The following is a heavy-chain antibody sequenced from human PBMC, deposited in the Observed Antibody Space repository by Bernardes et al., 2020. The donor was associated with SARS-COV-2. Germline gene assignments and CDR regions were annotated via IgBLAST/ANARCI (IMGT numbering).Heavy chain of an antibody. CDR3: TRGVGIFGDVVFYYCGLDV. Sequence: SETLSLTCAVSGDSISSTSYYWGWIRQPPGKGLEWIGNIFYDGITYYNPSLKSRVTISVDTSKNQFSLKLSSVTAADTAVYYRTRGVGIFGDVVFYYCGLDVWGQGTTDTVS. J-gene: IGHJ6*02. D-gene: IGHD3-3*01. CDR1: GDSISSTSYY. CDR2: IFYDGIT. V-gene: IGHV4-39*01.